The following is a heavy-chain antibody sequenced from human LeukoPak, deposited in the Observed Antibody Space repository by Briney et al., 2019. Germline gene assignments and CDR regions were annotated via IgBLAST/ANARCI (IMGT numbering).Heavy chain of an antibody. CDR2: ISGSGGST. CDR1: GFTFSSYA. V-gene: IGHV3-23*01. J-gene: IGHJ5*02. Sequence: PGGSLRLSCAASGFTFSSYAMSWVRQAPGKGLEWVSAISGSGGSTYYADSVKGRFTISRDNSKNTLYLQMNSLRAEDTAVYYCAKDRRRAKIVVVNRAWFDPWGQGTLVTVSS. D-gene: IGHD3-22*01. CDR3: AKDRRRAKIVVVNRAWFDP.